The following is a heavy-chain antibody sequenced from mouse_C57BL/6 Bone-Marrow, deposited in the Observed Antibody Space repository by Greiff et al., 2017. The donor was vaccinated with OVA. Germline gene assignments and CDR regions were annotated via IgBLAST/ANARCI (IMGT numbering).Heavy chain of an antibody. V-gene: IGHV1-52*01. CDR2: IDPSDSET. Sequence: QVQLKQPGAELVRPGSSVKLSCKASGYTFTSYWMHWVKQRPIQGLEWIGNIDPSDSETHYNQKFKDKATLTVDKSSSTAYMQLSSLTSEDSAVYYCARTYDGYYLFAYWGQGTLVTVSA. D-gene: IGHD2-3*01. CDR3: ARTYDGYYLFAY. CDR1: GYTFTSYW. J-gene: IGHJ3*01.